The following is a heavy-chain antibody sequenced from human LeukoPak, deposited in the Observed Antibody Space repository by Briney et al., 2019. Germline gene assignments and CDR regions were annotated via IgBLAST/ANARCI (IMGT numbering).Heavy chain of an antibody. CDR3: ARDGPRIAARPRGWFDP. Sequence: SETLSLTCTVSGYSISSGYYWGWIRQPPGKGLEWIGSIYHSGSTYYNPSLKSRVTISADTSKNQFSLKLSSVTAADTAVYYCARDGPRIAARPRGWFDPWGQGTLVTVSS. V-gene: IGHV4-38-2*02. CDR1: GYSISSGYY. D-gene: IGHD6-6*01. CDR2: IYHSGST. J-gene: IGHJ5*02.